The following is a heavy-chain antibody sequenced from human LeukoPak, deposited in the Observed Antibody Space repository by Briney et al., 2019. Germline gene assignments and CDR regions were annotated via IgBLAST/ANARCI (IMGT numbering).Heavy chain of an antibody. J-gene: IGHJ4*02. CDR2: IYPGDSGT. D-gene: IGHD5-24*01. CDR1: GYRFTTQW. V-gene: IGHV5-51*01. Sequence: GESLKISCKGSGYRFTTQWIGWVRQMSRKGLEWMGSIYPGDSGTRYSPSFQGQVIISVDKSISTAYLQWSSLKASDTAMYFCATLGDGYNWFDYWGQGTLVTVSS. CDR3: ATLGDGYNWFDY.